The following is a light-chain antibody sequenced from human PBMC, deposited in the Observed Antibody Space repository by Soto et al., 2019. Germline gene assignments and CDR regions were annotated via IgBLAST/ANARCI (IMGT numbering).Light chain of an antibody. V-gene: IGKV4-1*01. Sequence: DIVMTQSPDSLAVSLGERATINCKSSQSVLQCADNKNRLTWYQQKPGQPPRLLIYWASFRESGVPDRFSGSGSGTDFTLTISSLQAEDVAVYYCQQYYSSPFTFGQGTKLEIK. CDR1: QSVLQCADNKNR. J-gene: IGKJ2*01. CDR2: WAS. CDR3: QQYYSSPFT.